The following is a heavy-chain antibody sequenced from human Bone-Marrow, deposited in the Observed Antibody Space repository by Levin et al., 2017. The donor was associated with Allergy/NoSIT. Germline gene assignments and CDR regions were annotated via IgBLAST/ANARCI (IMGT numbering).Heavy chain of an antibody. V-gene: IGHV3-23*01. Sequence: HGESLKISCAASGFTFSAYAMKWIRQAPGKGLEWVSMISDSGTTTRYADSLKGRFTISRDNSKNTVFLQMNSLRAEDTAMYYCATHWGKVRGGDSWGQGTLVTVSS. J-gene: IGHJ5*01. D-gene: IGHD3-10*01. CDR3: ATHWGKVRGGDS. CDR1: GFTFSAYA. CDR2: ISDSGTTT.